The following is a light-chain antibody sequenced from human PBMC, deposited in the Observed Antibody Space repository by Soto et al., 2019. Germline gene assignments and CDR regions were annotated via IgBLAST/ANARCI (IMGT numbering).Light chain of an antibody. J-gene: IGKJ4*01. V-gene: IGKV1-9*01. CDR1: QDSTKY. Sequence: IQLTQSPSSLSASVGDRVTITCRASQDSTKYLAWYQQKPGKAPNLLIYDASTLHSGVPSRFSGSGSGTDFTLTVSGXQPEDFATYYCQQLSSYPSTFGGGTKVDIK. CDR2: DAS. CDR3: QQLSSYPST.